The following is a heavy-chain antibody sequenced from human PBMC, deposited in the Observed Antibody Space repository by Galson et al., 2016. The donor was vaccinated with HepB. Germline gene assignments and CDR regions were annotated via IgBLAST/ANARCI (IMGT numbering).Heavy chain of an antibody. CDR3: VREDYGDDPVYYYYYGMDV. D-gene: IGHD4-17*01. J-gene: IGHJ6*02. Sequence: SLRLSCAASGFIFNDYHMAWIRQAPGRGPEWVSQIRDSGDFPYYADPVRGRFTISRDNAKNTLYLQMNSLRAEDTALYYCVREDYGDDPVYYYYYGMDVWGQGTTVSVSS. V-gene: IGHV3-11*04. CDR1: GFIFNDYH. CDR2: IRDSGDFP.